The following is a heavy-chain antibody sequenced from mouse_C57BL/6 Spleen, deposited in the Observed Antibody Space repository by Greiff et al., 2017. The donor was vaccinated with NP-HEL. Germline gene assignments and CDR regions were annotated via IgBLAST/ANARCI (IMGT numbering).Heavy chain of an antibody. V-gene: IGHV5-4*01. D-gene: IGHD1-1*01. CDR1: GFTFSSYA. CDR2: ISDGGSYT. CDR3: AREGRITATAYYFDY. Sequence: EVQGVESGGGLVKPGGSLKLSCAASGFTFSSYAMSWVRQTPEKRLEWVATISDGGSYTYYPDNVKGRFTISRDNAKNNLYLQMSHLKSEDTAMYYCAREGRITATAYYFDYWGQGTTLTVSS. J-gene: IGHJ2*01.